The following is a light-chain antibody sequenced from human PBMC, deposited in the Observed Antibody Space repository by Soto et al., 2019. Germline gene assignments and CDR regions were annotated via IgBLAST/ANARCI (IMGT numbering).Light chain of an antibody. CDR1: SSNIGNRH. CDR2: RND. CDR3: AAWDDSLSSVF. J-gene: IGLJ2*01. Sequence: QSALTQPPSASGTPGQRVTISCSGSSSNIGNRHVFWYQQLPGTAPKLLIYRNDQRPSGVPDRFSGSKSGTSASLAISGLRSEDEGDYYCAAWDDSLSSVFFGGGTKLTVL. V-gene: IGLV1-47*01.